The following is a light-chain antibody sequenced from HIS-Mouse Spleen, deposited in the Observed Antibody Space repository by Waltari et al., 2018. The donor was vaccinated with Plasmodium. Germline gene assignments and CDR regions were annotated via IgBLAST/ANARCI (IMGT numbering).Light chain of an antibody. V-gene: IGKV3-15*01. CDR1: QSVSSN. CDR3: QQYNNWPLT. J-gene: IGKJ4*01. Sequence: EIVMTQSPATLSVSPGERATLSCRASQSVSSNLAWVQQKPGQAPRLLIYGASTRATGIPARFSGSGSGTEFTLTISSLQSEDFAVYYCQQYNNWPLTFGGGTKVEIK. CDR2: GAS.